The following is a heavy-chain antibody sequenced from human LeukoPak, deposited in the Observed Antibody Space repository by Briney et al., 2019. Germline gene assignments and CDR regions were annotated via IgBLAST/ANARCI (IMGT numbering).Heavy chain of an antibody. V-gene: IGHV4-4*02. CDR2: IYHSGST. CDR3: ARACSGCGLDY. D-gene: IGHD6-19*01. J-gene: IGHJ4*02. Sequence: SETLSLTCAVSGGSISSSNWWSWARQPPGKGLEWIGEIYHSGSTNYNPSLKSRVTISVDKSKNQFSLKLSSVTAADTAMYYCARACSGCGLDYWGQGTLVTVSS. CDR1: GGSISSSNW.